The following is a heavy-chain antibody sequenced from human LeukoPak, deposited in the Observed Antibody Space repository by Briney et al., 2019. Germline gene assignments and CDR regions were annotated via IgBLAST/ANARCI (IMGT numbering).Heavy chain of an antibody. V-gene: IGHV3-7*01. CDR1: GFTFSSYW. J-gene: IGHJ4*02. CDR2: IKQDGSEK. D-gene: IGHD4-17*01. CDR3: ARDPGDPYFDY. Sequence: GGSLRLSCAASGFTFSSYWMSWVRQAPGKGLEWVANIKQDGSEKYYVDSVKGRFTISRDNAKNSLHLQMNSLRAEDTAVYYCARDPGDPYFDYWGQGTLVTVSS.